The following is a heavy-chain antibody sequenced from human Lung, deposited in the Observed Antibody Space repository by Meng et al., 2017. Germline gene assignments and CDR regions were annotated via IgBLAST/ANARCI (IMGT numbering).Heavy chain of an antibody. V-gene: IGHV4-39*01. J-gene: IGHJ5*02. Sequence: QLQLQESGPGLVKPSETLSLSCTVSGGSISSRSYYWGWTRQPPGKGLEWIGSIDNTGSTHYNPSLKSRVSMSVDTSKNQFSLRLNSVTAADTAVYYCVRLDWELLNWFDPWGQGTLVTVSS. CDR2: IDNTGST. CDR1: GGSISSRSYY. D-gene: IGHD1-26*01. CDR3: VRLDWELLNWFDP.